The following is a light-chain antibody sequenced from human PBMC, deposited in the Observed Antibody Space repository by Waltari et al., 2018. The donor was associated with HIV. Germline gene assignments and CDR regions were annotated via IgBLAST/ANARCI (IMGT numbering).Light chain of an antibody. J-gene: IGLJ3*02. CDR3: ATWDDSLRGRV. V-gene: IGLV1-44*01. CDR1: DSNSGRNT. CDR2: NNK. Sequence: QSVLTQPPSASGTPGQRVSISCSGTDSNSGRNTVTWYQHLPGTAPKLLMYNNKARPSGVPDRFSGSKSGTSASLAISGLQSDDEANYYCATWDDSLRGRVFGGGAKLTVL.